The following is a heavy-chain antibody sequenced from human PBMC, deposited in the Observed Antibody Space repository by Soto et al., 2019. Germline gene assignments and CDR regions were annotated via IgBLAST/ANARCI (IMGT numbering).Heavy chain of an antibody. J-gene: IGHJ4*02. CDR1: GFTFSSYA. V-gene: IGHV3-23*01. D-gene: IGHD3-16*01. Sequence: GGSLRLSCAASGFTFSSYAMSWVRQAPGKGLEWVSAISGSGGSTYYADSVKGRFTISRDNSKNTLYLQMNSLRAEDTAVYYCAGNGRWGIYGPCPYWGQGTLVTVSS. CDR3: AGNGRWGIYGPCPY. CDR2: ISGSGGST.